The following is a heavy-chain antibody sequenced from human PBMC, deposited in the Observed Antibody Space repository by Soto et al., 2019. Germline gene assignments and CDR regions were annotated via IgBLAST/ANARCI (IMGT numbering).Heavy chain of an antibody. V-gene: IGHV1-18*01. CDR3: ARAVVPAAIWRSETRQKNDY. CDR2: ISPNNGDT. CDR1: GYSFTNYG. Sequence: GASVKVSCKASGYSFTNYGITWVRQAPGQGFEWMGWISPNNGDTNYAQKLQGRVTMTTNTSTSTAYMELRSLRSEDTAVYYCARAVVPAAIWRSETRQKNDYWGQGTLVTVPS. J-gene: IGHJ4*02. D-gene: IGHD2-2*01.